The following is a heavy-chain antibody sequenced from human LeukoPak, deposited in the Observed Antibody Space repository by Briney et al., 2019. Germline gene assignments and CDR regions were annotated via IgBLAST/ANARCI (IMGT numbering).Heavy chain of an antibody. J-gene: IGHJ3*02. V-gene: IGHV4-59*01. Sequence: SETLSLTCTVSGGSISSYYWSWIRQPPGKGLEWIGYIYYSGSTNYNPSLKSRVTISVDTSKNQFSLKLSSVTAADTAVYYCARPTIFGVDYRYAFDIWGQGTMVTVSS. D-gene: IGHD3-3*01. CDR3: ARPTIFGVDYRYAFDI. CDR1: GGSISSYY. CDR2: IYYSGST.